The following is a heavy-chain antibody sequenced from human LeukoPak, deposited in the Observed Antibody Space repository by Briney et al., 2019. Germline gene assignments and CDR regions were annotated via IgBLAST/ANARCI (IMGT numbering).Heavy chain of an antibody. Sequence: SKTLSLTCTVSGGSISSSSYYWGWIRQPPGKGLEWIGSIYYSGSTYYNPSLKSRVTISVDTSKNQFSLKLSSVTAADTAVYYCARDLRLGGFDPWGQGTLVTVSS. V-gene: IGHV4-39*07. J-gene: IGHJ5*02. CDR3: ARDLRLGGFDP. CDR2: IYYSGST. D-gene: IGHD6-25*01. CDR1: GGSISSSSYY.